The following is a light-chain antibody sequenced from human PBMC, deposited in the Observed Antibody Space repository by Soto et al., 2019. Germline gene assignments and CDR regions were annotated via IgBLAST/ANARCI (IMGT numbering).Light chain of an antibody. CDR2: YDS. CDR3: QVWDSSSNHVV. Sequence: SYELTQPPSVSVAPGKTARITCGGNNIGSKSVHWYQQKPGQAPVLVIYYDSDRPSGIPERFSGSNYGNTATLTISRVEAGDEDAYYCQVWDSSSNHVVFGGGTKLTVL. V-gene: IGLV3-21*04. J-gene: IGLJ2*01. CDR1: NIGSKS.